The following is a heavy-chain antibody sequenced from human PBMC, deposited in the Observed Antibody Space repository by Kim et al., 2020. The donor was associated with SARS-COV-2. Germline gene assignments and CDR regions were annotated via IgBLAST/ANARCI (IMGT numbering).Heavy chain of an antibody. D-gene: IGHD6-19*01. Sequence: SETLSLTCIVSGASSRNYYWSWIRQPPGKELEWIGYIYYSGSTKYNPSLKSRVTMSVDTFKNQVSLELNSVTAADTAVYYCAGRYSRGWWSAFDIWGQGTKVTVSS. CDR3: AGRYSRGWWSAFDI. CDR1: GASSRNYY. V-gene: IGHV4-59*01. J-gene: IGHJ3*02. CDR2: IYYSGST.